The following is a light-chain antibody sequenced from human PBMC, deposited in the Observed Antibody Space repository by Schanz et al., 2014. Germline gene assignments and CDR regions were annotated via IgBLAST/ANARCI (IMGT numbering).Light chain of an antibody. CDR3: AAWDDSLNGWV. CDR1: SSNIGSYC. J-gene: IGLJ3*02. Sequence: QSVLTQPPSASGTPGQRVTISCSGSSSNIGSYCLYWYQQLPGTAPKLLIYSNNQRPSGVPDRFSGSKSGTSASLAIRGLRSEDEADYYCAAWDDSLNGWVFGGGTKLTVL. CDR2: SNN. V-gene: IGLV1-47*02.